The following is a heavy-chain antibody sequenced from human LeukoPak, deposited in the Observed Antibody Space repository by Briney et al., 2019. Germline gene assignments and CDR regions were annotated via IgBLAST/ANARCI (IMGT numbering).Heavy chain of an antibody. CDR2: IKQDGSEK. CDR1: GFTLSSYW. J-gene: IGHJ4*02. V-gene: IGHV3-7*01. D-gene: IGHD3-22*01. Sequence: QSGGSLRLSCAASGFTLSSYWMSWVRQAPGKGLEWVANIKQDGSEKYYVDSVKGRFTISRDNAKNSLYLQMNSLRAEDTAVYYCARDGDSSGYYWGGTNDYWGQGTLVTVSS. CDR3: ARDGDSSGYYWGGTNDY.